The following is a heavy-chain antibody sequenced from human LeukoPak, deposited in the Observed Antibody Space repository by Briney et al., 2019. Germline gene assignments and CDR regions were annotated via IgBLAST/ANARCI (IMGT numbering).Heavy chain of an antibody. Sequence: PGGSLRLSCAASGFTFSSYAMSWVRQAPGKGLEWVSAISGSGGSTYYADSVKGRFTISRDNSKNTLYLQMNSLRAEDTAVYYCAHLLIETPTGWYFALWGRGPLVTVPS. CDR2: ISGSGGST. CDR1: GFTFSSYA. V-gene: IGHV3-23*01. J-gene: IGHJ2*01. D-gene: IGHD1-14*01. CDR3: AHLLIETPTGWYFAL.